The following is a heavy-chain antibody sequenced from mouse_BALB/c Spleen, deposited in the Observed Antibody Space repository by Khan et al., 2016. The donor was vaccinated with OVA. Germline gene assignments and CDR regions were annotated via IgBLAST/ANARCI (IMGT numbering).Heavy chain of an antibody. CDR2: IWGDGST. CDR1: GFSLTSYG. Sequence: QVQLKESGPGLVAPSQSLSITCTVSGFSLTSYGVSWVRQPPGKGLEWLGVIWGDGSTNYHSGLISRLSITKDNSKSQVFLKVNSLQIDDTGTYYYAKEPWGNYVAMDYWGQGTSVTVSS. D-gene: IGHD2-1*01. V-gene: IGHV2-3*01. CDR3: AKEPWGNYVAMDY. J-gene: IGHJ4*01.